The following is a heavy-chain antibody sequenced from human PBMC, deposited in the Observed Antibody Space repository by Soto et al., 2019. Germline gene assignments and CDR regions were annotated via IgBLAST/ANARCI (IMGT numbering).Heavy chain of an antibody. CDR3: AKSPPYYDILTGYYIYYYYYGMDV. D-gene: IGHD3-9*01. Sequence: GGSLRLSCAASGFTFSSYAMSWVRQAPGKGLEWVSAISGSGGSTYYADSVKGRFTISSDNSKNTLYLQMNSLRAEDTAVYYCAKSPPYYDILTGYYIYYYYYGMDVWGQGTTVTVS. CDR1: GFTFSSYA. V-gene: IGHV3-23*01. CDR2: ISGSGGST. J-gene: IGHJ6*02.